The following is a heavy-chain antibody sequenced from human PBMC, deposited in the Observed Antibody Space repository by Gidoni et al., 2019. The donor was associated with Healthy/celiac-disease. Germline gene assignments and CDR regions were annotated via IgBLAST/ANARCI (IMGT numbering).Heavy chain of an antibody. CDR2: IKQDGSEK. V-gene: IGHV3-7*03. CDR3: ARDHFDWLFSFYWYFDL. J-gene: IGHJ2*01. CDR1: GFTFSSYW. D-gene: IGHD3-9*01. Sequence: EVQLVESGGGLVQPGGSLRLSCAASGFTFSSYWMSWVRQAPGKGLEWVANIKQDGSEKYYVDSVKGRFTISRDNAKNSLYLQMNSLRAEDTAVYYCARDHFDWLFSFYWYFDLWGRGTLVTVSS.